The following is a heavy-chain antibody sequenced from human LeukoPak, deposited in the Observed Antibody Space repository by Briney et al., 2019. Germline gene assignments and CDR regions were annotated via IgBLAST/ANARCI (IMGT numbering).Heavy chain of an antibody. CDR1: GFTFSDYS. D-gene: IGHD6-13*01. V-gene: IGHV3-21*04. J-gene: IGHJ4*02. Sequence: GGSLRLSCAASGFTFSDYSMNWVRQAPGKGLEWVSSISSGSSYIYYADSVKGRFTISRDNSKNTLYLQMNSLRAEDTAVYYCAKAPRIAAAGTEPFDYWGQGTLVTVSS. CDR2: ISSGSSYI. CDR3: AKAPRIAAAGTEPFDY.